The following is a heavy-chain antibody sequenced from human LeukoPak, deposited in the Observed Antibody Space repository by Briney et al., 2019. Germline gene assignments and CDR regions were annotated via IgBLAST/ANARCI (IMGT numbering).Heavy chain of an antibody. CDR2: INPNSGGT. CDR3: ARDRTGIAVALPDY. J-gene: IGHJ4*02. D-gene: IGHD6-19*01. CDR1: GYTFTGYY. Sequence: VASVKVSCKASGYTFTGYYMHWVRQAPGQGLEWMGWINPNSGGTNYAQKFQGRVTMTRDTSISTAYMELSRLRSDDTAVYYCARDRTGIAVALPDYWGQGTLVTVSS. V-gene: IGHV1-2*02.